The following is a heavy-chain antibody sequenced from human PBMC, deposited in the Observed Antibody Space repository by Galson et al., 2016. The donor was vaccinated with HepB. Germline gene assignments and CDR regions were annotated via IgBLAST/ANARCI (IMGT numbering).Heavy chain of an antibody. CDR2: ISSSSSYT. J-gene: IGHJ4*02. D-gene: IGHD7-27*01. CDR1: GCTFSDYY. Sequence: SLRLSCAASGCTFSDYYMSWIRQAPGKGLEWVSYISSSSSYTNYADSVKGRFTISRDNAKNSLYLQMNSLRAEDTAVYYCARDGETVGRLFTPDYWGQGTLVTVSS. V-gene: IGHV3-11*05. CDR3: ARDGETVGRLFTPDY.